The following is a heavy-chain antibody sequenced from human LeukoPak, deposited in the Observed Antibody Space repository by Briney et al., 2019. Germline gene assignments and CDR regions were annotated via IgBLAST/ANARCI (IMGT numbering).Heavy chain of an antibody. CDR1: GYTFNDFF. D-gene: IGHD2-15*01. CDR3: VRDLFTPRDH. Sequence: ASVKVSCKASGYTFNDFFIHWVRQAPGPGLEWMGWINPKIGGTDYAPKFQGRVTMTRDTSISTAYMELSGLRSDDTAIYYRVRDLFTPRDHWGLGTLVTVSS. V-gene: IGHV1-2*02. J-gene: IGHJ4*02. CDR2: INPKIGGT.